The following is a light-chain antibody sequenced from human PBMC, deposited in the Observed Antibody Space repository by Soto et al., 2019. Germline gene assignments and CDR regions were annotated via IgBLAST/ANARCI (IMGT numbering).Light chain of an antibody. V-gene: IGKV1-5*01. Sequence: DIQMTQSPSTLSASVGDRVTITCRASQSISSWLAWYQQKPGKAPKLLIYDGSNLESGVPSRFSGSGSGTELTLTISSLQPDDFATYYCQQFSSYPVTFGQGTKVEIK. CDR2: DGS. J-gene: IGKJ1*01. CDR1: QSISSW. CDR3: QQFSSYPVT.